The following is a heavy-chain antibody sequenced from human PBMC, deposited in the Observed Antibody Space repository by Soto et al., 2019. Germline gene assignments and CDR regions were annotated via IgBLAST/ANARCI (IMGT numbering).Heavy chain of an antibody. V-gene: IGHV3-23*01. CDR2: IGTSANSA. J-gene: IGHJ4*02. Sequence: GGSLRLSCAASGFTFSSYAMTWVRQAPGKGLEWVSAIGTSANSAKYADSVKGRFTVSRDNSRNTLYLQMNSLRADDTAVYYCTKDWSAAHWGQGTLVTVSS. D-gene: IGHD3-3*01. CDR1: GFTFSSYA. CDR3: TKDWSAAH.